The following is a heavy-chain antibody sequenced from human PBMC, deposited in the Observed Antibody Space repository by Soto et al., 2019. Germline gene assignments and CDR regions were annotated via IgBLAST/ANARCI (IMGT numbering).Heavy chain of an antibody. CDR3: AARYCSGGSCYSNH. J-gene: IGHJ4*02. D-gene: IGHD2-15*01. CDR2: INAYNGST. Sequence: ASVKVSCKASGYTFTSYYMHWVRQAPGQGLEWMGWINAYNGSTNYAQKLQGRVTMTTDTSTSTAYMELRSLRSDDTAVYYCAARYCSGGSCYSNHWGQGTLVTVSS. V-gene: IGHV1-18*04. CDR1: GYTFTSYY.